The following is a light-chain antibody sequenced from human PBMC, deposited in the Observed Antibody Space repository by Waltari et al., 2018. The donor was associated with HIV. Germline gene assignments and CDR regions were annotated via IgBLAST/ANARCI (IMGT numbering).Light chain of an antibody. CDR2: SAS. CDR1: QGISSY. Sequence: DIQLTQSPSFLSASVGDRVTITCRASQGISSYLAWYQQKPGKAPNLLIYSASTLQSGVPSMFSGSGSGTEFTLTINSLQPEDFATYYCQQFNTFSPITFGQGTRLEIK. J-gene: IGKJ5*01. V-gene: IGKV1-9*01. CDR3: QQFNTFSPIT.